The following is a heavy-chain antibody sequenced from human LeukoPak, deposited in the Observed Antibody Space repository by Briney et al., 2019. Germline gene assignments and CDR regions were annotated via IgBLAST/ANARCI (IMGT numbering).Heavy chain of an antibody. V-gene: IGHV3-43*02. CDR2: ISGDGGST. Sequence: GGSLRLSCAASGFTFDDYAMHWVRQAPGKGLEWVSLISGDGGSTYYADSVKGRFTISRDNSKNTLYLQMNSLRAEDTAVYYCASQLGYCSSTSCYIGAFDIWGQGTMVTVSS. J-gene: IGHJ3*02. CDR3: ASQLGYCSSTSCYIGAFDI. CDR1: GFTFDDYA. D-gene: IGHD2-2*02.